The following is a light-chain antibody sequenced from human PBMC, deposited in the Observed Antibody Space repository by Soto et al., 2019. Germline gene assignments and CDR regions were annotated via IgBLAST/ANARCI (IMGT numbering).Light chain of an antibody. CDR1: QSVSSDY. CDR2: GAS. CDR3: QHYGSSPRT. Sequence: EIVLTQSPGTLSLSPGERATLSCRASQSVSSDYLAWYQLKPGQAPRLLIYGASSRATGIPDRFSGSGSGTDFTLTISRLDPEDFALYFCQHYGSSPRTFGQGTKVEIK. J-gene: IGKJ1*01. V-gene: IGKV3-20*01.